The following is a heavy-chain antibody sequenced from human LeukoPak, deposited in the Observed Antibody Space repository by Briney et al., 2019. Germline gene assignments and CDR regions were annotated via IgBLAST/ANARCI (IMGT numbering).Heavy chain of an antibody. D-gene: IGHD3-10*01. Sequence: ASVKVSCKASGYTFTGYHMHWVRQAPGQGLEWMGWINPNSGGTNYAQKFQGRVTMTRDTSISTAYMELSRLRSDDTAVYYCARDRITMVRGVMGYYFDYWGQGTLVTVSS. CDR1: GYTFTGYH. CDR2: INPNSGGT. V-gene: IGHV1-2*02. CDR3: ARDRITMVRGVMGYYFDY. J-gene: IGHJ4*02.